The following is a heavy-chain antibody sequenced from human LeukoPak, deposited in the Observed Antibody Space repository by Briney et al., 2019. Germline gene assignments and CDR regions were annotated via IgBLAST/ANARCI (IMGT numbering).Heavy chain of an antibody. V-gene: IGHV3-66*01. J-gene: IGHJ4*02. D-gene: IGHD4-17*01. CDR1: GFTVSSNY. CDR2: IYSGGST. Sequence: GGSLRLSCAASGFTVSSNYMSWVRQAPGKGLEWVSVIYSGGSTYYADSVKGRFTISRDNSKNTLYLQMNSLRAEDTAVYYCARGSRRLRKRVHYFDYWGQETLVTVSS. CDR3: ARGSRRLRKRVHYFDY.